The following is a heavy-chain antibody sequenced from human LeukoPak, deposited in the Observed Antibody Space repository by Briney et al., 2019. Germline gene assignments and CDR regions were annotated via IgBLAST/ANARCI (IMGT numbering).Heavy chain of an antibody. Sequence: KTSETLSLTCAVSGSSISSGHYWGWIRQPPGKGLEWIASISHNGNTYYSPSLKSRVTISEDTSKNQFSLNLLSVAAADTAVYYCTRSPPGDYESFQHWGQGTLVTVSS. CDR3: TRSPPGDYESFQH. J-gene: IGHJ1*01. CDR2: ISHNGNT. V-gene: IGHV4-38-2*01. CDR1: GSSISSGHY. D-gene: IGHD4-17*01.